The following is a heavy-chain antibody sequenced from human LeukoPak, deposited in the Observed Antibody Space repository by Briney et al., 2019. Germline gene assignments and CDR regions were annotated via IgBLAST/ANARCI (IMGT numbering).Heavy chain of an antibody. Sequence: GTSVKVSCKASGFTLPSSAVQWVRQARGQRPEWMGWIVVGSGNTNYAQKFQERVTITRDMSTSTAYMELSSLRSEDTAVYYCAAGGGGYYYDSNPRPGLDYWGQGTLVTVSS. J-gene: IGHJ4*02. CDR3: AAGGGGYYYDSNPRPGLDY. CDR2: IVVGSGNT. CDR1: GFTLPSSA. D-gene: IGHD3-22*01. V-gene: IGHV1-58*01.